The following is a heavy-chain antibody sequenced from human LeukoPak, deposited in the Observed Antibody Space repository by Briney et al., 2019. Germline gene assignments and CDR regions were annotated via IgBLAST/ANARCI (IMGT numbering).Heavy chain of an antibody. D-gene: IGHD3-9*01. CDR2: ISSSSSYI. CDR3: AKLGQIRHFDFVNWFDS. Sequence: PGGSLRLSCAASGFTFSSYSMNWVRQTPGKGLEWVSSISSSSSYIYYADSVKGRFTISRDNAKNSLYLQMNSLRAEDTAVYYCAKLGQIRHFDFVNWFDSWGQGTLVIVSS. CDR1: GFTFSSYS. J-gene: IGHJ5*01. V-gene: IGHV3-21*01.